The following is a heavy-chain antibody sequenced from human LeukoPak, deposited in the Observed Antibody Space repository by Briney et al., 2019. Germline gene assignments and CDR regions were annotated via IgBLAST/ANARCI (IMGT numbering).Heavy chain of an antibody. D-gene: IGHD3-22*01. J-gene: IGHJ3*02. Sequence: GSLRLSCAASGFTFDDCAMHWVRQAPGKGLVWVSRINSDGSSTNYADSVKGRFTVSRDNAKNTLYLQMNSLRAEDTAVYYCARGPHYYDSSGYRDAFDIWDQGTMVTVSS. CDR2: INSDGSST. CDR1: GFTFDDCA. CDR3: ARGPHYYDSSGYRDAFDI. V-gene: IGHV3-74*01.